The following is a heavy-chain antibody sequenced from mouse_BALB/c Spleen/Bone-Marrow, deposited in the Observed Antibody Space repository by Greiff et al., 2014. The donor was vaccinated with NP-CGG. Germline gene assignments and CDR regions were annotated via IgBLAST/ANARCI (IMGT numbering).Heavy chain of an antibody. Sequence: VQLQQSGAELVRPGASVKLSCTASGFNFKDYYMHWVKQRPEQGLEWIGWIDPENGDTEYAPKFQGKATMTADTSYNTACLQLSRLTSEDTAVYYCNGGETGQFADWGQGTLVTVSA. V-gene: IGHV14-4*02. CDR1: GFNFKDYY. CDR2: IDPENGDT. J-gene: IGHJ3*01. D-gene: IGHD4-1*01. CDR3: NGGETGQFAD.